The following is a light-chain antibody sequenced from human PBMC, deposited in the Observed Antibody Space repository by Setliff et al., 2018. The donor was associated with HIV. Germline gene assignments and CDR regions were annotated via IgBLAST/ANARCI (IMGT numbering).Light chain of an antibody. CDR2: AVN. J-gene: IGLJ1*01. CDR1: RSDVGGYNY. CDR3: SSYAGGDTYV. Sequence: QSVLTQPHSASGSLGQSVTISCTGTRSDVGGYNYVSWYQLKPGKAPRLIIYAVNKRPSWVSDRFSASKSGSAAYLTVSGLQAYDEADYYCSSYAGGDTYVFGSGTKVTVL. V-gene: IGLV2-8*01.